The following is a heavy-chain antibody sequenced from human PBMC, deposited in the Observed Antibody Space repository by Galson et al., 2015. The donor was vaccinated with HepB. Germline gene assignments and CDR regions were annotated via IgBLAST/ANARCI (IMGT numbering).Heavy chain of an antibody. Sequence: SVKVSCKASGYTFTSYDINWVRQATGQGLEWMGWMNPNSGNTGYAQKFQGRVTMTRNTSISTAYMELSSLRSEDTAVYYCARSPDYDFWSGYSYWFDPWGQGTLVTVSS. CDR1: GYTFTSYD. D-gene: IGHD3-3*01. CDR3: ARSPDYDFWSGYSYWFDP. V-gene: IGHV1-8*01. CDR2: MNPNSGNT. J-gene: IGHJ5*02.